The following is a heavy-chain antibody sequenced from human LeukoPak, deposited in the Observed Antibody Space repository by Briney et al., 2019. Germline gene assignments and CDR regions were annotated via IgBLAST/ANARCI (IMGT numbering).Heavy chain of an antibody. CDR1: GFAFNIYW. CDR2: MNQDGSGR. J-gene: IGHJ4*02. V-gene: IGHV3-7*01. CDR3: ASEDFDY. Sequence: PGGSLRLSCAASGFAFNIYWMTWVRQAPGKGLEWVANMNQDGSGRYYVDSVKGRFTISRDDAKNSLYLQMNSLRAEDTAVYYCASEDFDYWGQGTLVTVSS.